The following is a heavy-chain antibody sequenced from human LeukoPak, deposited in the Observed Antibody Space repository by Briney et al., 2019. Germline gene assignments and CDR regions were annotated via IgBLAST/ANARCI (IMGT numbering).Heavy chain of an antibody. CDR2: INPTGTAT. Sequence: ASVKVSCKASGYTFISHWMHWVRLAPGQGLEWVGLINPTGTATLYAQKFQGRITLTRDMSTSTDYMELRSLKSEDTAVYYCARDNSVGDIAWWFDPWGQGTLVTVSS. J-gene: IGHJ5*02. D-gene: IGHD3-10*01. V-gene: IGHV1-46*01. CDR3: ARDNSVGDIAWWFDP. CDR1: GYTFISHW.